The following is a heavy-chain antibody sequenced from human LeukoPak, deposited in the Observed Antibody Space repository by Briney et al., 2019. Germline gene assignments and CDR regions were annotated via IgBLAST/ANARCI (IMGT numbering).Heavy chain of an antibody. J-gene: IGHJ6*03. CDR1: GFTFSSYA. D-gene: IGHD3-3*01. V-gene: IGHV3-30*04. CDR3: ARESYDFWSGYYLGYYYYYMDV. Sequence: GGSLRLSCAASGFTFSSYAMHWVRQAPGKGLEWVAVISYDGSNKYYADSVKGRFTISRDNSKNTLYLQMNSLRAEDTAVYYCARESYDFWSGYYLGYYYYYMDVWGKGTTVTVSS. CDR2: ISYDGSNK.